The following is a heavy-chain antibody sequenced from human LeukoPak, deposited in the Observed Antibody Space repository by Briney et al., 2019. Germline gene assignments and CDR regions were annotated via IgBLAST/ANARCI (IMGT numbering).Heavy chain of an antibody. V-gene: IGHV3-7*01. CDR1: GFTFSSYW. D-gene: IGHD6-13*01. J-gene: IGHJ4*02. CDR3: ARDLSGSSSWVRFDY. CDR2: IKQDGSEK. Sequence: GGSLRLSCAASGFTFSSYWMSWVRQDPGKGLEWVANIKQDGSEKYYVDSVKGRFTISRDNAKNSLYLQMNSLRAEDTAVYYCARDLSGSSSWVRFDYWGQGTLVTATS.